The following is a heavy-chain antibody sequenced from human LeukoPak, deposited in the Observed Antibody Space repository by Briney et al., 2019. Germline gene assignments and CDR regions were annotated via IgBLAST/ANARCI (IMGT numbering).Heavy chain of an antibody. CDR1: GFTFSSYE. D-gene: IGHD4-17*01. V-gene: IGHV3-48*03. CDR2: ISSSGSTI. Sequence: PGGSLRLSCAASGFTFSSYEMNWVRQAPGKGLEWVSHISSSGSTIYYADSVKGRFTISRDNAKNSLYLQMNSLRAEDTAVYYCARVLRHGDYADAFDIWGQGTMVTVSS. CDR3: ARVLRHGDYADAFDI. J-gene: IGHJ3*02.